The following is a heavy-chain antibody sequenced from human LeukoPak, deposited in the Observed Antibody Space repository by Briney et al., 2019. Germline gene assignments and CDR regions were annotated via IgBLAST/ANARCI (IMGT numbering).Heavy chain of an antibody. CDR2: ILPMLGRG. D-gene: IGHD3-16*01. V-gene: IGHV1-69*01. CDR3: AKEGGTFNWFDP. J-gene: IGHJ5*02. Sequence: SVKVSCKASGGTFRTTGISWLRQAPGQGPEWMGGILPMLGRGNYPQKFQGRVTISAEESTNTVYMELSGLTSDDTATYYCAKEGGTFNWFDPWGQGTLVTVSA. CDR1: GGTFRTTG.